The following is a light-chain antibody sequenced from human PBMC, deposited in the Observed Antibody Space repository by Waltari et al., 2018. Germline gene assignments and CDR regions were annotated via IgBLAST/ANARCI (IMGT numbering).Light chain of an antibody. V-gene: IGKV3-20*01. Sequence: EIVLTQSPGTLSLSPGERATLSCRASQSVSRTLAWYQQKPGQAPRLLIYDASTRATGLADRFSGSESGTDFSLTISRLEPEDFAVYYCQKYGRLPATFDQGA. CDR2: DAS. J-gene: IGKJ1*01. CDR3: QKYGRLPAT. CDR1: QSVSRT.